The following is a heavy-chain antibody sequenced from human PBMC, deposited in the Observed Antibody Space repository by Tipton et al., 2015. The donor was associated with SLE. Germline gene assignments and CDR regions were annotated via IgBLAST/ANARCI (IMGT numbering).Heavy chain of an antibody. J-gene: IGHJ4*02. CDR2: INHRGST. CDR3: ASTSGSWHYFDY. D-gene: IGHD3-3*01. CDR1: GGSISSSSSYY. Sequence: TLSLTCAVYGGSISSSSSYYWAWIRQPPGKGVEWIGEINHRGSTNYNPSLKSRVTISVDTSKNQFSLKLSSVTAADTAVYYCASTSGSWHYFDYWGQGTLVTVSS. V-gene: IGHV4-34*01.